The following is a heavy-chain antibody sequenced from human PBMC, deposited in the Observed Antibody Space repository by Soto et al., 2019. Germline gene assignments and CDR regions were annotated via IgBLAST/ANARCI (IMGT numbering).Heavy chain of an antibody. V-gene: IGHV5-51*01. D-gene: IGHD3-22*01. Sequence: GAALKISCEGSGDSFSSYWSGWVRQMPGKGLEWMGIIYPGDSDTRYSPSFQGQVTISADKSISTAYLQWSSLKASDTAMYYCARHQGKYYYDSSGYQRPYYYYYGMDVWGQGTTVTVSS. CDR1: GDSFSSYW. J-gene: IGHJ6*02. CDR2: IYPGDSDT. CDR3: ARHQGKYYYDSSGYQRPYYYYYGMDV.